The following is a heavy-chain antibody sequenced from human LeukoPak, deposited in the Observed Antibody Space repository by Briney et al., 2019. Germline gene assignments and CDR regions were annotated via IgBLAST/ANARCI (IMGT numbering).Heavy chain of an antibody. CDR3: ARGGYYGSGNDFRFDP. CDR1: GGSISSYY. Sequence: PSETLSLTCTVSGGSISSYYWSSIRQSPGKGLEWIGYIYYSESTYYKPSLKSRVTISVDTSKNQFSLKLSSVTAADTAVYYCARGGYYGSGNDFRFDPWGQGTLVTVSS. CDR2: IYYSEST. D-gene: IGHD3-10*01. V-gene: IGHV4-59*01. J-gene: IGHJ5*02.